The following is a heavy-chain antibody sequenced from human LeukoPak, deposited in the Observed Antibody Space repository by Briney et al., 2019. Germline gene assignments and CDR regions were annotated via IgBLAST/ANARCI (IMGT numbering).Heavy chain of an antibody. CDR2: INSDGSST. Sequence: GGSLRLSCAASGFTFSSYWMHWVRQAPGKGLVWVSRINSDGSSTSYADSVKGRFTISRDNAKNTLYLQMNSLRAEDTAVYYCASFSASPPYCSSTSCYAIGYWGQGTLVTVSS. J-gene: IGHJ4*02. D-gene: IGHD2-2*01. V-gene: IGHV3-74*01. CDR3: ASFSASPPYCSSTSCYAIGY. CDR1: GFTFSSYW.